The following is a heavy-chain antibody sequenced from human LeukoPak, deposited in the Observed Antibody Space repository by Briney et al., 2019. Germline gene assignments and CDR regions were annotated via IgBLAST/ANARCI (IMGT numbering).Heavy chain of an antibody. CDR3: ARETSQKGAHYMDV. CDR1: GASVSNNNYY. Sequence: SETLSLTCTVSGASVSNNNYYWGWIRQPPGKGLEWIASIYYSGSTNYNPSLKSRVTISVDTSKNQFSLKLSSVTAADTAVYYCARETSQKGAHYMDVWGKGTTVTISS. D-gene: IGHD3-16*01. CDR2: IYYSGST. V-gene: IGHV4-39*07. J-gene: IGHJ6*03.